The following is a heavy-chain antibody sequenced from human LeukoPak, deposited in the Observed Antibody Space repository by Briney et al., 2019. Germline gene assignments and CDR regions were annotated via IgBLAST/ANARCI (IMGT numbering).Heavy chain of an antibody. CDR2: ISTLGST. Sequence: ASETLSLTCCVSGGSINNYYWTWIRQPAGKGLEWVGHISTLGSTNYNPSLKSRVSMSVDTSNYHFSLKLSFVTAADTAIYYCARVAQYLVGASSTAFFEYWGQGTLVTVSS. CDR3: ARVAQYLVGASSTAFFEY. V-gene: IGHV4-4*07. CDR1: GGSINNYY. D-gene: IGHD1-26*01. J-gene: IGHJ4*02.